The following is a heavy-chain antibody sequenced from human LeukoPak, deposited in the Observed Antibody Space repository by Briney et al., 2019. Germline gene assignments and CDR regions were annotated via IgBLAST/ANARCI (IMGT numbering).Heavy chain of an antibody. V-gene: IGHV3-48*03. D-gene: IGHD5-18*01. CDR1: GFTFSSYE. Sequence: PGGSLRLSGAASGFTFSSYEMNWVRQAPGKGLGWVSYISSSGSTIYYADSVKGRFTISRDNAKNSLYLQMNSLRAEDTAVYYCARGVDTAMTKYNWFDPWGQGTLVTVSS. CDR3: ARGVDTAMTKYNWFDP. CDR2: ISSSGSTI. J-gene: IGHJ5*02.